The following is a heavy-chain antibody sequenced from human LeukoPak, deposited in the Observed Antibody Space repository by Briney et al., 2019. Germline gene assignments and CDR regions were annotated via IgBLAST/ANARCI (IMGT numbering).Heavy chain of an antibody. V-gene: IGHV3-21*01. CDR2: ISGSASYI. Sequence: GGSLRLSCAASGFTFSSYWMNWVRQAPGKGLEWVSSISGSASYIYYADSVKGRFTISRDNAKNSLYLQMNSLRAEDTAVYYCSSQYNSNGAAARIWGQGTLDTVSS. D-gene: IGHD6-13*01. J-gene: IGHJ4*02. CDR3: SSQYNSNGAAARI. CDR1: GFTFSSYW.